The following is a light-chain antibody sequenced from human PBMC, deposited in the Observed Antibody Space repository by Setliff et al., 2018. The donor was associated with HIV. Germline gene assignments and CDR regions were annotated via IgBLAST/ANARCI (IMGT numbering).Light chain of an antibody. Sequence: EIVLTQSPATLSLSPGDRATLSCRASHFVTNSLAWYQHKPGQAPRLLIYDTSNRATGVPARLSGSGSGTDFTLTISSLEPEDSAVYYCQQRSNWLLTFGGGTKVDIK. V-gene: IGKV3-11*01. CDR1: HFVTNS. CDR2: DTS. CDR3: QQRSNWLLT. J-gene: IGKJ4*01.